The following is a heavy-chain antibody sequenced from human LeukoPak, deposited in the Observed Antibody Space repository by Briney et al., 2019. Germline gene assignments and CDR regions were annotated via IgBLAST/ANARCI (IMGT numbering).Heavy chain of an antibody. CDR2: ISAYNGNT. V-gene: IGHV1-18*01. CDR1: SYTFTSYG. CDR3: ARVLMVRGVLYYYYYMDV. D-gene: IGHD3-10*01. J-gene: IGHJ6*03. Sequence: ASVKVSCKASSYTFTSYGISWVRQAPGQGLEWMGWISAYNGNTNYAQKLQGRVTMTTDTSTSTAYMELRSLRSDDTAVYYCARVLMVRGVLYYYYYMDVWGKGTTVTVSS.